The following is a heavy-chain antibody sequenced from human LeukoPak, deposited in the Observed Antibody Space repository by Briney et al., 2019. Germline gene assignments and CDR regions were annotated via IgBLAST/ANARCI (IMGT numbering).Heavy chain of an antibody. D-gene: IGHD3-10*01. Sequence: PSETLSLTCTVSHGSISSDYWSWIRQPPGKRLEWIGYISYGGNTNYNPSLKSRVTMSLDASKNQFSLKLASVTAADTAVYYCARSYGSGSYFDSWGQGTLVTVSS. CDR1: HGSISSDY. CDR2: ISYGGNT. CDR3: ARSYGSGSYFDS. J-gene: IGHJ4*02. V-gene: IGHV4-59*01.